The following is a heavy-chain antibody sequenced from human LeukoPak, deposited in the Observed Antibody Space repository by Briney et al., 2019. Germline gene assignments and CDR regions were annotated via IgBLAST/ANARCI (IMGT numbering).Heavy chain of an antibody. J-gene: IGHJ4*02. CDR2: INQDEGEK. CDR1: GFTFSSHW. D-gene: IGHD6-13*01. CDR3: ARTAAAGRGFDY. V-gene: IGHV3-7*01. Sequence: GGSLRLSCAASGFTFSSHWMNWVRQAPGKGLEWVAIINQDEGEKYYVDSVKGRFTISRDNAKNSLYLQMNGLRVEDTAVYYCARTAAAGRGFDYWGQGTLVTVSS.